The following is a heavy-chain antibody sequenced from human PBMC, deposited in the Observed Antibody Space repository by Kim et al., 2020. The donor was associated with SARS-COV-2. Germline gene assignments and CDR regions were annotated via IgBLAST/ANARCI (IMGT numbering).Heavy chain of an antibody. CDR3: ARPRGSIHYHSQNV. D-gene: IGHD1-26*01. V-gene: IGHV1-46*01. Sequence: YAQRFQGRVTMTRDASTSTVYMELSSLRSEDTAVYYCARPRGSIHYHSQNVWGQGTTVTDSS. J-gene: IGHJ6*02.